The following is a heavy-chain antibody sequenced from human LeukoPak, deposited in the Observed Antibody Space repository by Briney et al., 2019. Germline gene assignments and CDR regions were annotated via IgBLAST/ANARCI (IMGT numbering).Heavy chain of an antibody. CDR1: GFTFSIYA. J-gene: IGHJ4*02. Sequence: QPGGSLRLSCAASGFTFSIYAMSWVRQAPGKGLQWVSSITSRGESTWYVDSVKGRFTITRDNSENTLYLQMHSLRAEDTAVYYCARDRPNYYGSDGHYYRRDGDYWGRGTQVSVSS. CDR2: ITSRGEST. V-gene: IGHV3-23*01. CDR3: ARDRPNYYGSDGHYYRRDGDY. D-gene: IGHD3-22*01.